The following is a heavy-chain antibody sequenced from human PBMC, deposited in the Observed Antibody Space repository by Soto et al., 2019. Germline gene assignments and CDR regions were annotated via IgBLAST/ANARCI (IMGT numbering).Heavy chain of an antibody. J-gene: IGHJ4*02. D-gene: IGHD3-3*01. Sequence: PSETLSLTCAVYGGSFSGYYWSWIRQPPGKGLEWIGEINHSGSTNYNPSLKSRVTISVDTSKNQFSLKLSSVTAADTAVYYCARGHTPTYYDFWKGQPYLDYWGQGTLVTVSS. CDR2: INHSGST. CDR1: GGSFSGYY. V-gene: IGHV4-34*01. CDR3: ARGHTPTYYDFWKGQPYLDY.